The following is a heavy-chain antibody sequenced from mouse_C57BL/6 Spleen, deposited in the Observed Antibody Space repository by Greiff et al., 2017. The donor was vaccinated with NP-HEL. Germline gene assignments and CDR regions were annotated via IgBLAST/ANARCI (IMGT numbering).Heavy chain of an antibody. CDR2: INPGSGGT. CDR1: GYAFTNYL. J-gene: IGHJ2*01. Sequence: VQLQESGAELVRPGTSVKVSCTASGYAFTNYLIEWVKQRPGQGLEWIGVINPGSGGTNYNEKFKGKATLTADKSSSTAYMQLSSLTSEDSAVYFCARRWGQGVFDYWGQGTTLTVSS. CDR3: ARRWGQGVFDY. V-gene: IGHV1-54*01. D-gene: IGHD4-1*01.